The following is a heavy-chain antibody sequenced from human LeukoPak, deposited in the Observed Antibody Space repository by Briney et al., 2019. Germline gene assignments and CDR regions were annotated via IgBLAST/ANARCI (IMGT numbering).Heavy chain of an antibody. J-gene: IGHJ6*02. D-gene: IGHD2-2*01. CDR2: ISAYNGNT. Sequence: GASVKVSCKASGYTFSSYGIDWVRQAPGQGLEWMGWISAYNGNTNYAQHLQGRVTMTTDTSTSTAYMELRSLRSDDTAVYYCASGSSQPSNSCRNYYYCYGMDAWGQGTTVTVSS. V-gene: IGHV1-18*01. CDR3: ASGSSQPSNSCRNYYYCYGMDA. CDR1: GYTFSSYG.